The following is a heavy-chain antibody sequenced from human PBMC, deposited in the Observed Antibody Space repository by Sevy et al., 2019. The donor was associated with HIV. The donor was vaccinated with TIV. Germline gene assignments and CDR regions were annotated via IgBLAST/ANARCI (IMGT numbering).Heavy chain of an antibody. CDR3: ACDTNYFFVDV. Sequence: GGSLRLSCVVSGFSFSNYWMTWVRQAPGKGLEWVANIKPDGSVKSYVDSVKGRFTISRDNAKNSLSLQMNSLSAEDTAVYYWACDTNYFFVDVWAKGTTFTFSS. J-gene: IGHJ6*04. CDR1: GFSFSNYW. CDR2: IKPDGSVK. D-gene: IGHD1-1*01. V-gene: IGHV3-7*01.